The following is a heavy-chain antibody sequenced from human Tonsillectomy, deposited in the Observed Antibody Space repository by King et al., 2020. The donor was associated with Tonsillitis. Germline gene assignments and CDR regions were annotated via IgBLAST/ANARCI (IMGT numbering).Heavy chain of an antibody. CDR2: INPNSGGT. CDR1: GYTFTGYY. D-gene: IGHD1-26*01. V-gene: IGHV1-2*02. Sequence: VQLVESGAEVKKPGASVKVSCKASGYTFTGYYMHWVRQAPGQGLEWMGWINPNSGGTNYAQKFQGRVTMTRDTSISTAYMELSRLRSDDTAVYYCARRELWEHGNPFDYWGQGALVTVSS. J-gene: IGHJ4*02. CDR3: ARRELWEHGNPFDY.